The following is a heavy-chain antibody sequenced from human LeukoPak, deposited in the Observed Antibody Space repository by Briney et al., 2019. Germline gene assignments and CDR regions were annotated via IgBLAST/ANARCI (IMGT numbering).Heavy chain of an antibody. V-gene: IGHV3-30*03. Sequence: PGRSLRLSCAASGFTFSSYGMHWVRQAPGKGLEWVAVISYDGSNKYYADSVKGRFTISRDNAKTSLYLQMNSLRAEDTAVYYCARQVGVDDAFDIWGQGTKVTVSS. CDR1: GFTFSSYG. CDR2: ISYDGSNK. CDR3: ARQVGVDDAFDI. J-gene: IGHJ3*02. D-gene: IGHD1-26*01.